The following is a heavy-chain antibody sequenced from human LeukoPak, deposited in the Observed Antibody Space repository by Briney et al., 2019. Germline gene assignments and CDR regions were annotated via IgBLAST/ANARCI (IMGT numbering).Heavy chain of an antibody. CDR3: ARDHDNYYDSSGYYVDY. V-gene: IGHV1-69*04. Sequence: SVKVSCKASGGTFRSYAISWVRQAPGQGLEWMGRIIPILGIANYAQKFQGRVTITADKSTSTAYMELSSLRSEDTAVYYCARDHDNYYDSSGYYVDYWGQGTLVTVSS. CDR1: GGTFRSYA. CDR2: IIPILGIA. D-gene: IGHD3-22*01. J-gene: IGHJ4*02.